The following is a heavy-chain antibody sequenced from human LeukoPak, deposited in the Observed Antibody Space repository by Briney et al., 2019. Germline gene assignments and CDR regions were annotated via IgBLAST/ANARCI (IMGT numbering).Heavy chain of an antibody. Sequence: SETLSLTCTVSGGSISSSYYYWAWIRQPPGKGLEWIGSIFYSGSSYYNPSLKSRVTMSVDTSRNQFSLELSSVTAADTAVYYCAGLEYSYGRGDYWGQGTLVTVSS. CDR2: IFYSGSS. CDR1: GGSISSSYYY. D-gene: IGHD5-18*01. J-gene: IGHJ4*02. CDR3: AGLEYSYGRGDY. V-gene: IGHV4-39*07.